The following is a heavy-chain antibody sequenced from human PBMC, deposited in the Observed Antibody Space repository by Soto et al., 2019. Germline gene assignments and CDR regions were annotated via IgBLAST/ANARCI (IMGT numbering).Heavy chain of an antibody. CDR3: ASRGGYSYGARVGS. J-gene: IGHJ1*01. Sequence: QVQLQESGPGLVKPSQTLSLTCSVSGGSISGGKYYWTWIRQTPWKAMEWIGCISYPGRTFYNPSLKSRVTIYSETSKNQFCLRMADVTAADTAVYFCASRGGYSYGARVGSWGQCTLVTVSS. CDR1: GGSISGGKYY. CDR2: ISYPGRT. V-gene: IGHV4-30-4*01. D-gene: IGHD5-18*01.